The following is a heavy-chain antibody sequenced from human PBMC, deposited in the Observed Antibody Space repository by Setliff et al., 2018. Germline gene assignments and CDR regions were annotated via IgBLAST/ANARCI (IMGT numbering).Heavy chain of an antibody. D-gene: IGHD4-17*01. CDR3: ARTIYGDCPVD. CDR1: GDSISSNSHY. Sequence: PSETLSLTCTVSGDSISSNSHYWGWIRQPPGKGLEWIGTIYYSATTYCNPSLKSRVTISMDTSKNQFSLKLTSVTAADTAVYYCARTIYGDCPVDWGQGTLVTVSS. CDR2: IYYSATT. V-gene: IGHV4-39*07. J-gene: IGHJ4*02.